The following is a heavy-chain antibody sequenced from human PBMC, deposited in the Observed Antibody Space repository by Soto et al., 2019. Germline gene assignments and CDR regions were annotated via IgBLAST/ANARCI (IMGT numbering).Heavy chain of an antibody. J-gene: IGHJ6*02. CDR3: ASVRGSRYYYYGMDV. Sequence: SVKVSCKASGYTFSSYAISWVRQAPGQGLEWMGGIIPIFGTANYAQKFQGRVTITADESTSTAYMELSSLRSEDTAVYYCASVRGSRYYYYGMDVWGQGTTVTVSS. CDR2: IIPIFGTA. V-gene: IGHV1-69*13. CDR1: GYTFSSYA. D-gene: IGHD3-10*01.